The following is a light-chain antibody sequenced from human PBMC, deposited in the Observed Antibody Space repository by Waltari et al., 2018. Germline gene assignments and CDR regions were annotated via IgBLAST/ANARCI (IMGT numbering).Light chain of an antibody. Sequence: CRASQSVGRTLAWYTQKPGQAPRLLIYGASTRAAGIPDRFSGSGSVTDFSLTISRLEPEDFAVYYCQHYVRLPVTFGQGTKVEIK. CDR2: GAS. J-gene: IGKJ1*01. V-gene: IGKV3-20*01. CDR3: QHYVRLPVT. CDR1: QSVGRT.